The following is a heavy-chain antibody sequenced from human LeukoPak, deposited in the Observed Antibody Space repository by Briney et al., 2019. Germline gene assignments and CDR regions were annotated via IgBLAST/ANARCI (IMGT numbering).Heavy chain of an antibody. CDR1: GGSFSGYY. D-gene: IGHD3-22*01. Sequence: SETLSLTCAVYGGSFSGYYWSWIRQPPGKGLEWIGEINHSGSTNYNPSLKSRVTISVDTSKNQFSLKLSSVTAADTAVYYCATLQGGYYDSSGYRYLIGDYWGQGTLVTVSP. V-gene: IGHV4-34*01. J-gene: IGHJ4*02. CDR3: ATLQGGYYDSSGYRYLIGDY. CDR2: INHSGST.